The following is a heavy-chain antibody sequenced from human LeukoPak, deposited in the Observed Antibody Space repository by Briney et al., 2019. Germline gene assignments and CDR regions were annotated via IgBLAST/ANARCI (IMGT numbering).Heavy chain of an antibody. CDR3: AREDWNYFDY. V-gene: IGHV1-2*02. J-gene: IGHJ4*02. CDR2: INPNSGGT. Sequence: GASVKVSCKASGYTFTGYYMHWVRRAPGQGLEWMGWINPNSGGTNYAQKFQGRVTMTRDTSTSTAYMELSRLRSDDTAVYYCAREDWNYFDYRGQGILVTVSS. D-gene: IGHD3/OR15-3a*01. CDR1: GYTFTGYY.